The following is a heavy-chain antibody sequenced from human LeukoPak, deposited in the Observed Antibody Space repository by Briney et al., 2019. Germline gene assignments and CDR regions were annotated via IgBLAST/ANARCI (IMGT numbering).Heavy chain of an antibody. Sequence: SETLSLTCTVSGGXISSYLCSWIRQPPGKGLKWIGYIYYSGSTNYNPSLKSRVTILVDTSKNQFSLKVSSVTAADTAVYYCARGQYSGSCFDNWGQGSLVTVSS. CDR1: GGXISSYL. V-gene: IGHV4-59*01. CDR2: IYYSGST. CDR3: ARGQYSGSCFDN. D-gene: IGHD1-26*01. J-gene: IGHJ4*02.